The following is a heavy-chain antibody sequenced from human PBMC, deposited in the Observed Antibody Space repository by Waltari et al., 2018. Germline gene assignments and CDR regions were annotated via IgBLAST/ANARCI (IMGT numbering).Heavy chain of an antibody. D-gene: IGHD1-26*01. V-gene: IGHV3-23*03. CDR2: IYSGGST. Sequence: ELQLLESGGGLVQPGGSLRLSCAASGFTFSSYAMSWVRQAPGKGLEWVSVIYSGGSTYYADSVKGRFTISRDNSKNTLYLQMNSLRAEDTAVYYCAKKEWELLGNNWGQGTLVIVSS. CDR3: AKKEWELLGNN. J-gene: IGHJ4*02. CDR1: GFTFSSYA.